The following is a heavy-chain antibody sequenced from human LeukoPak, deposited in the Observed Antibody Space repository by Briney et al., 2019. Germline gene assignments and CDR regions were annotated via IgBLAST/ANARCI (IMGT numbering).Heavy chain of an antibody. V-gene: IGHV4-39*02. CDR2: ISYSGSP. CDR1: GASIRTTSYY. J-gene: IGHJ4*02. D-gene: IGHD3-22*01. CDR3: VRHLYYDTTGYYEGYFDY. Sequence: SETLSLTCTVSGASIRTTSYYWGWIRQPPGKGPEWIGSISYSGSPYSNPSLRSRVTMSVDTSKNHFSLDLSSMTAADTAVYYCVRHLYYDTTGYYEGYFDYWGQGTLVTVSS.